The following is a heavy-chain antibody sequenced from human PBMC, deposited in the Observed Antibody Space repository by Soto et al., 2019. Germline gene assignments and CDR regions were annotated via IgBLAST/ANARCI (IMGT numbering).Heavy chain of an antibody. V-gene: IGHV3-48*03. J-gene: IGHJ6*02. D-gene: IGHD3-3*01. CDR1: GFTFSSYE. CDR3: ARAGPPTTYYDFWSGYSYGMDV. CDR2: ISSSGSTI. Sequence: GGSLRLSGAASGFTFSSYEMNWVRQAPGKGLEWVSYISSSGSTIYYADSVKGRFTISRDNAKNSLYLQMNSLRAEDTAVYYCARAGPPTTYYDFWSGYSYGMDVWGQGTTVTVSS.